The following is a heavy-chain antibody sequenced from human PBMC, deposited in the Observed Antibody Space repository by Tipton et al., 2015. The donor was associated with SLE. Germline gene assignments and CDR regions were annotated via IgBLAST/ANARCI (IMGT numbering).Heavy chain of an antibody. CDR3: ARHAPMTTVTTFWYFDL. Sequence: LRLSCTVSGDSISSGSYYWSWIRQPAGKGLEWIGSIYHSGSTYYNPSLKSRVTISVDTSKNQFSLKLSSVTAADTAVYYCARHAPMTTVTTFWYFDLWGRGSLVTVSS. D-gene: IGHD4-17*01. CDR1: GDSISSGSYY. J-gene: IGHJ2*01. CDR2: IYHSGST. V-gene: IGHV4-61*02.